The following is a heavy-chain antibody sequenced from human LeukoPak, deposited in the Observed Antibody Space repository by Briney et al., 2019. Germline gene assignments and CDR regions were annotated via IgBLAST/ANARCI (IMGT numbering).Heavy chain of an antibody. J-gene: IGHJ4*02. Sequence: GASVKVSCKASGYTFTSYGISWVRQAPGQGLEWMGRISAYNGNTNYAQKLQGRVTMTTDTSTSTAYMELRSLRSDDTAVYYCARDPLHRTGTTFDYWGQGTLVTVSS. D-gene: IGHD1-1*01. CDR3: ARDPLHRTGTTFDY. CDR2: ISAYNGNT. V-gene: IGHV1-18*01. CDR1: GYTFTSYG.